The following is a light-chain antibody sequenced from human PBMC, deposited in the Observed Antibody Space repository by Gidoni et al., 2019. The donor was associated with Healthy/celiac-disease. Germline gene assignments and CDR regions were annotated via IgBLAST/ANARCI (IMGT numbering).Light chain of an antibody. V-gene: IGKV1-39*01. CDR2: AAS. Sequence: DIQMTQSPSSLSASVGDRVTITCRASQSISSYLNWYQQKPGKAPKLLIYAASSLQSGVPSRFSGSGSGTDFTLTISSLQPEDFATYYCQQSYSTLSRTFGQXTKVEIK. CDR1: QSISSY. J-gene: IGKJ1*01. CDR3: QQSYSTLSRT.